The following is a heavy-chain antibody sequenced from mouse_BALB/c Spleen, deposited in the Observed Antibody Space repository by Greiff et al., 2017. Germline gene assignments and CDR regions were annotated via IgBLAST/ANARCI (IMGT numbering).Heavy chain of an antibody. J-gene: IGHJ1*01. CDR2: IYPGDGDT. CDR1: GYTFTSYW. CDR3: ARSPHYYGSSYWYFDV. Sequence: VKLQQSGAELARPGASVKLSCKASGYTFTSYWMQWVKQRPGQGLEWIGAIYPGDGDTRYTQKFKGKATLTADKSSSTAYMQLSSLASEDSAVYYCARSPHYYGSSYWYFDVWGAGTTVTVSS. D-gene: IGHD1-1*01. V-gene: IGHV1-87*01.